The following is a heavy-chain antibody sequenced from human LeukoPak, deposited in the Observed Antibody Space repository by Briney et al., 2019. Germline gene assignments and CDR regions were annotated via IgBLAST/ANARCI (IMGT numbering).Heavy chain of an antibody. CDR3: ARDAHNGYEFHDWFDP. J-gene: IGHJ5*02. CDR2: INPNSGGT. V-gene: IGHV1-2*02. CDR1: GYTFTDYY. D-gene: IGHD5-12*01. Sequence: ASVKDSCQASGYTFTDYYIHWVRQAPGQGGEGMGWINPNSGGTKYAQKFQGRVTMTTDTSISTAYMEMSRLTSDDTAVYYCARDAHNGYEFHDWFDPWGQGALVTVSS.